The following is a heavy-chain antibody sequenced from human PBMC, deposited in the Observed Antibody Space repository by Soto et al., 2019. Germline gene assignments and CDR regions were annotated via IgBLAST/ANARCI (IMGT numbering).Heavy chain of an antibody. CDR1: GYSFTSYW. CDR2: IDPSDSYT. V-gene: IGHV5-10-1*03. Sequence: EVQLVQSGAEVKKPGESLRISCKGSGYSFTSYWISWVRQMPGKGLEWMGRIDPSDSYTNYSPSFQGHVTISADKSISTAYLQWSSLKASDTAMYYCARQDQLLSPSDYGMDVWGQGTTVTVSS. D-gene: IGHD2-2*01. J-gene: IGHJ6*02. CDR3: ARQDQLLSPSDYGMDV.